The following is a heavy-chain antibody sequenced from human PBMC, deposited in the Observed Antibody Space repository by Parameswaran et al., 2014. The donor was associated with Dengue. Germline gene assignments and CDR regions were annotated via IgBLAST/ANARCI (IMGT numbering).Heavy chain of an antibody. D-gene: IGHD3-22*01. CDR3: ARSHDSTGSETFDI. CDR2: IYPGDSET. J-gene: IGHJ3*02. Sequence: VRQMPGKGLEWMGMIYPGDSETKYSQSFQGQVTMSDDKSISTAYLQWSSLKASDTATYYCARSHDSTGSETFDIWAQGTMVTVSS. V-gene: IGHV5-51*01.